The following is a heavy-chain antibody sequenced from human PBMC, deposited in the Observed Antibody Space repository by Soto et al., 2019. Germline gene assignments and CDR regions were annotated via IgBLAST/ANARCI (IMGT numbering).Heavy chain of an antibody. V-gene: IGHV3-30*18. CDR3: AKVVVPAGPETQYYYYGMDV. CDR2: ISYDGSNK. D-gene: IGHD2-2*01. CDR1: GFTFSSYG. J-gene: IGHJ6*02. Sequence: VGSLRLSCAASGFTFSSYGMHWVRQAPGKGLEWVAVISYDGSNKYYADSVKGRFTISRDNSKNTLYLQMNSLRAEDTAVYYCAKVVVPAGPETQYYYYGMDVWGQGTTVTVSS.